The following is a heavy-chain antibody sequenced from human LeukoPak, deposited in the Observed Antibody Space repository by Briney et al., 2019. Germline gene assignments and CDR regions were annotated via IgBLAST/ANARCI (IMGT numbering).Heavy chain of an antibody. D-gene: IGHD3-10*01. Sequence: SETLSLTCTVSGGSISSGSYYWSWIRQPAGKGLEWIGRIYTSGSTNYNPSLKSRVTISVDTSKNQFSLKLSSVTAADTAVYYFARDWAPYGSGNDAFDIWGQGTMVTVSS. V-gene: IGHV4-61*02. CDR1: GGSISSGSYY. CDR3: ARDWAPYGSGNDAFDI. CDR2: IYTSGST. J-gene: IGHJ3*02.